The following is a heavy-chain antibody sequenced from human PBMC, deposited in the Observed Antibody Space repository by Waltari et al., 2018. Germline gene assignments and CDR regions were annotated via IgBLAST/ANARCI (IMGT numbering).Heavy chain of an antibody. V-gene: IGHV4-4*07. Sequence: QVQLQESGPGLVKPSETLSLTCTVSGGSISSYYWSWIRQPAGKGLEWIGRIYTSGRTNYNPSLKSRVTMSVDTSKNQFSLKLSSVTAADTAVYYCARDRITMIVVASLDAFDIWGQGTMVTVSS. J-gene: IGHJ3*02. CDR1: GGSISSYY. CDR2: IYTSGRT. CDR3: ARDRITMIVVASLDAFDI. D-gene: IGHD3-22*01.